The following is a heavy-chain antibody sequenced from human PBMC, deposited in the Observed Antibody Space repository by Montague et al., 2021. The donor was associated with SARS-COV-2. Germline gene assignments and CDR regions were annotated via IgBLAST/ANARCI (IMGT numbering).Heavy chain of an antibody. Sequence: SLRLSCAASGFTFSNSPMSWVRQAPGKGLEWVSVIHSAGRGTYYADSVQGRFTISRDNLKNTVYLQMNSLRDVDTALYYCAEVGDILTGYSLINLDAWGQGTPVVVSS. CDR1: GFTFSNSP. D-gene: IGHD3-9*01. CDR3: AEVGDILTGYSLINLDA. J-gene: IGHJ5*02. CDR2: IHSAGRGT. V-gene: IGHV3-23*03.